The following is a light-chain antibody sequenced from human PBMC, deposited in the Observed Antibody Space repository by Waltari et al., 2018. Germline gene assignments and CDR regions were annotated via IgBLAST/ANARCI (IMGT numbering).Light chain of an antibody. CDR3: YSASDNNLVI. CDR1: ILAKTH. Sequence: SYELTQPSSVSVSPGQTARITCSGDILAKTHARWFQQKPGQAPLLVIFQDNLRPSGIPERFSGSSSGTTVTLTISGAYVDDEADYHCYSASDNNLVIFGGGTKLTVL. V-gene: IGLV3-27*01. J-gene: IGLJ2*01. CDR2: QDN.